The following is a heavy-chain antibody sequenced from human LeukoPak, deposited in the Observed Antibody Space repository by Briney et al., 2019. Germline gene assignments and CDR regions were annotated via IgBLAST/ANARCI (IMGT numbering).Heavy chain of an antibody. CDR3: ARDQGGGGTFDY. J-gene: IGHJ4*01. Sequence: SQTLSLTCAISGDSVSSNSAAWTWLRQSPSRGLEWLGRTYYRSKWYSDYAISVKSRITFNPDTSKNQFSLHLNSVTPEDTAVYYCARDQGGGGTFDYWGHGTLLTVSS. D-gene: IGHD3-16*01. CDR1: GDSVSSNSAA. CDR2: TYYRSKWYS. V-gene: IGHV6-1*01.